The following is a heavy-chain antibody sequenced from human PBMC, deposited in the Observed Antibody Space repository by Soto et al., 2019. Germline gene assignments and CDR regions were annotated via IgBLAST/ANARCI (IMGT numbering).Heavy chain of an antibody. CDR3: ARAPRIAARLERAFDI. V-gene: IGHV6-1*01. CDR2: TYYGSQWYN. D-gene: IGHD6-6*01. CDR1: GDSVSSNSAA. J-gene: IGHJ3*02. Sequence: QVPLQQSGPGLVKPSQTLSLTCAISGDSVSSNSAAWSWIRQSPSRGLEWLGRTYYGSQWYNDYAVSVKSRISINPDTSKNQFSLQLNSVTPEDTAVYFCARAPRIAARLERAFDIWGQGTMVTVSS.